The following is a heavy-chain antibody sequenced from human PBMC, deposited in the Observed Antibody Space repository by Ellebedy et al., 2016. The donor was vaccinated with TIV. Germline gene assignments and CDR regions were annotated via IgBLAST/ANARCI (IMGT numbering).Heavy chain of an antibody. CDR2: ISAYNGNT. D-gene: IGHD5-12*01. CDR3: ARGAILGDIVATIQGS. V-gene: IGHV1-18*04. Sequence: ASVKVSCKASGYTFTSYGISWVRQAPGQGLEWMGWISAYNGNTNYAQKLQGRVTMTTDTSTSTAYMELRSLRSDDTAVYYCARGAILGDIVATIQGSWGQGTLVTVSS. CDR1: GYTFTSYG. J-gene: IGHJ4*02.